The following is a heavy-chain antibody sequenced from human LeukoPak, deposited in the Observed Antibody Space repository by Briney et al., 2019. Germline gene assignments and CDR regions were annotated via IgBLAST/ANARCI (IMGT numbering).Heavy chain of an antibody. CDR2: IYSGGNT. CDR1: GFIVSGNY. V-gene: IGHV3-53*01. CDR3: ARMSRDAFEI. J-gene: IGHJ3*02. Sequence: HPGGSLRLSCAASGFIVSGNYMSWVRQAPGKGLEWVSVIYSGGNTYYADSVKGRFTISRDNSKNTLYLQINGLRAEDTAMYYCARMSRDAFEIWGQGTMVTVSS. D-gene: IGHD5/OR15-5a*01.